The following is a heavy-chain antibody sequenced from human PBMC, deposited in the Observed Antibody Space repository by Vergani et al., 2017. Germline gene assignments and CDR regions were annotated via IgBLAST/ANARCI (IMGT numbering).Heavy chain of an antibody. Sequence: QVQLVQSGAEVKKPGASVKVSCKASGYTFTSYYMHWVRQAPGQGLEWMGGIIPIFGTANYAQKFQGRVRITADKSTSTAYMELSSLRSEDTAVYYCARPSSSWGGDYFDYWGQGTLVTVSS. CDR1: GYTFTSYY. J-gene: IGHJ4*02. CDR2: IIPIFGTA. D-gene: IGHD6-13*01. CDR3: ARPSSSWGGDYFDY. V-gene: IGHV1-69*06.